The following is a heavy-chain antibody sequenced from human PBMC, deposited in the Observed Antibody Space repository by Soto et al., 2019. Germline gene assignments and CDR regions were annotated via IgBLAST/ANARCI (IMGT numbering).Heavy chain of an antibody. CDR3: VREGLTMYGVLTPSFDR. J-gene: IGHJ5*02. Sequence: QVQLQESGPGLVKPSQTLSLTCTVSGASITSGDYSWNWIRQPPGKGLEWIGYIYPTGTTYYNPSPQSRVSISVDTSMNPFSLKLRSVTAADTAVYYCVREGLTMYGVLTPSFDRWGQGPLVTVSS. D-gene: IGHD3-3*01. V-gene: IGHV4-30-4*01. CDR2: IYPTGTT. CDR1: GASITSGDYS.